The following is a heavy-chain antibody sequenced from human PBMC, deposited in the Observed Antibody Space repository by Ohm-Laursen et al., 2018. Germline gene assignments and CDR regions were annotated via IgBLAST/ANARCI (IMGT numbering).Heavy chain of an antibody. V-gene: IGHV6-1*01. J-gene: IGHJ3*02. Sequence: TQTLTLTCAISGDSVSSEGAAWNWIRQSPSRGLEWLGQTYYRSKWYNDYAVSVKSRITINPDTSKNQFSLQLNSVTPEDTAVYYCARAAVAAPGFDDAFDIWGQGTMVTVSS. CDR1: GDSVSSEGAA. D-gene: IGHD6-19*01. CDR3: ARAAVAAPGFDDAFDI. CDR2: TYYRSKWYN.